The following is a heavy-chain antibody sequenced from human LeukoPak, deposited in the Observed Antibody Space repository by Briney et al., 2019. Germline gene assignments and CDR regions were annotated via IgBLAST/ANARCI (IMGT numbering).Heavy chain of an antibody. V-gene: IGHV4-34*01. CDR1: GCSFNGYY. J-gene: IGHJ4*02. CDR2: INHSGST. D-gene: IGHD1-26*01. Sequence: TSSETLSLTCAVYGCSFNGYYWTWIRQPPGKGLEWIGEINHSGSTNYNPSLMSRVTISVDTSKNQFSLNLNSVTAADTAVYYCARARGKMGARFDYWGQGTLVTVSS. CDR3: ARARGKMGARFDY.